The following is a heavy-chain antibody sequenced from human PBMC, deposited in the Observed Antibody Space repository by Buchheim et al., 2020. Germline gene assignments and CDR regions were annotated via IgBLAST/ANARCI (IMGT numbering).Heavy chain of an antibody. V-gene: IGHV3-49*03. CDR1: GFTSGDYA. Sequence: EVQLVESGGGLVQPGRSLRLSCTASGFTSGDYAMSWFRQAPGKGLKWVGFIRSKGYGGTTEYAASVKGRFTISRDDSKSIPYLQMNSLKTEDTGVYYCTRGTPMANNWFDPWGQGTL. CDR3: TRGTPMANNWFDP. J-gene: IGHJ5*02. D-gene: IGHD5-18*01. CDR2: IRSKGYGGTT.